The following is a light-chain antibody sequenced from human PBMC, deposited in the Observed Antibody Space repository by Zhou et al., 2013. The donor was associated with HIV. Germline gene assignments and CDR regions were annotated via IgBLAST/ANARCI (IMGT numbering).Light chain of an antibody. Sequence: DIQMTQSPSSLSASVGDRVIITCRASQGISKYLAWYQQKPGKFPKLLIYAASTLQSGVPSRFSGSGSGTDFTLTVSSLQPEDVATYYCQKYNSAPLTFGGGTQGGRS. CDR2: AAS. J-gene: IGKJ4*01. CDR3: QKYNSAPLT. CDR1: QGISKY. V-gene: IGKV1-27*01.